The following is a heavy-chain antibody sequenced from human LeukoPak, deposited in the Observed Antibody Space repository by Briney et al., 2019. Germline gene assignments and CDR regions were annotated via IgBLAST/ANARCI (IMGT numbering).Heavy chain of an antibody. V-gene: IGHV1-2*02. CDR1: GYTFTDYY. CDR3: ARQGGPMTVVVKVASDI. CDR2: INPKSGST. D-gene: IGHD3-22*01. Sequence: ASVKVSCKASGYTFTDYYMHWVRQAPGQGLEWMGWINPKSGSTNHAQRFQGRVTMTRDTSISTAYMELSSLGSDDTAVYYCARQGGPMTVVVKVASDIWGQGTMVTVSS. J-gene: IGHJ3*02.